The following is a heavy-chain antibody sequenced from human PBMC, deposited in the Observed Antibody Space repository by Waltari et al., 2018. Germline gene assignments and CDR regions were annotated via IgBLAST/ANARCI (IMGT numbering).Heavy chain of an antibody. CDR3: ATAGLTDWYFDL. D-gene: IGHD5-12*01. J-gene: IGHJ2*01. CDR1: GYTLTELS. V-gene: IGHV1-24*01. CDR2: FDPEDGET. Sequence: QVQLVQSGAEVKKPGASVKVSCKVSGYTLTELSMHWVRQAPGKGLEWMGGFDPEDGETIDAQKFQGRVTVTEDTSTDTAYMELSSLRSEDTAVYYCATAGLTDWYFDLWGRGTLVTVSS.